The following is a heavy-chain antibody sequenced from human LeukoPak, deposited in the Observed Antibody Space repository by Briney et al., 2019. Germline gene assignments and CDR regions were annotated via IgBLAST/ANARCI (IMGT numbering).Heavy chain of an antibody. V-gene: IGHV3-30*02. CDR1: GFSFSSYG. Sequence: GGSLRLSCVVSGFSFSSYGMHWVRQAPGKGLEWVAFIRYDGSNKYYADSVKGRFTISRDDSKNTLYLQMNSLRAEDTAVYYCAKVLSWELQNYYYYYMDVWGKGTTVTISS. CDR2: IRYDGSNK. CDR3: AKVLSWELQNYYYYYMDV. D-gene: IGHD1-26*01. J-gene: IGHJ6*03.